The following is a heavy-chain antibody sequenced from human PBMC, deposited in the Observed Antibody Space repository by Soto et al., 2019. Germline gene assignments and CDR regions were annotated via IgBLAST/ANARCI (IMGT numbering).Heavy chain of an antibody. D-gene: IGHD4-17*01. J-gene: IGHJ4*02. CDR3: VSQRTTVPTQAYFDY. CDR2: VYYRGRS. CDR1: GGSVSNSSYY. Sequence: LSVTFTVSGGSVSNSSYYWGWIRQSPGKGLEWIGSVYYRGRSYSKSSVKSRVTISVDTSKNRFSLSLNSVTASDTAVYFCVSQRTTVPTQAYFDYWGPGALVTVSS. V-gene: IGHV4-39*01.